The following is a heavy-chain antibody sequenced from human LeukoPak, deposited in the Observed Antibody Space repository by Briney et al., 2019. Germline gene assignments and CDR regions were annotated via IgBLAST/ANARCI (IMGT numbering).Heavy chain of an antibody. D-gene: IGHD3-10*01. Sequence: GGSLRLSCAASGFTFSSYVMHWVRQAPGKGLEWVAVISHDGSNKYYADSVKGRFTVSRDNSKNTLYLQMNSLTADDTAVYYCAQGLSSGIYDAFDIWGQGTMVTVSS. V-gene: IGHV3-30*18. J-gene: IGHJ3*02. CDR1: GFTFSSYV. CDR3: AQGLSSGIYDAFDI. CDR2: ISHDGSNK.